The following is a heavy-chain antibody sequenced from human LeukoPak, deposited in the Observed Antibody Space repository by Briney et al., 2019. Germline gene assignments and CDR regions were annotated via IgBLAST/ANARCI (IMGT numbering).Heavy chain of an antibody. J-gene: IGHJ5*01. CDR2: IYHSGST. V-gene: IGHV4-38-2*02. CDR1: GYSISSGYY. CDR3: GKRNPYQGNSWQNWFDP. D-gene: IGHD2/OR15-2a*01. Sequence: SETLSLTCTVSGYSISSGYYWGWIRQPPGKGLEWIGSIYHSGSTYYNPSLKSRVTISVDTSKNQFSLKLSSVTAADTAVYYLGKRNPYQGNSWQNWFDPWGQGTLVTVSS.